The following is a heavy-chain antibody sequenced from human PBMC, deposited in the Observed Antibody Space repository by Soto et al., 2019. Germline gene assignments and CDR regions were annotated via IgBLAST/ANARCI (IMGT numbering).Heavy chain of an antibody. CDR1: RYPFSDYY. V-gene: IGHV1-2*02. Sequence: GSVKVSCKACRYPFSDYYIHLVRQAPGQGLEWMGWINPNSGGTKYAPKFQGGVTMTRDTSITTAYMELSRLRSGDTTVYYCAREPATEKPEGVDFWGQGTLFTVSS. CDR3: AREPATEKPEGVDF. CDR2: INPNSGGT. D-gene: IGHD1-1*01. J-gene: IGHJ4*02.